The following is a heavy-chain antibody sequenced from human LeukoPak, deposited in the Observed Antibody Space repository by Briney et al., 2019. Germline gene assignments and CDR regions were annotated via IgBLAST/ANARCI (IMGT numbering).Heavy chain of an antibody. CDR3: ARALLWFGEFYFDY. D-gene: IGHD3-10*01. V-gene: IGHV3-53*04. CDR1: GFTVSGNY. J-gene: IGHJ4*02. CDR2: IYSGGST. Sequence: GGSLRLSCAASGFTVSGNYMSWVRQAPGKGLEWVSVIYSGGSTSYADSVKGRFTISRHNSKNTLYLQMNSLRAEDTAVYYCARALLWFGEFYFDYWGQGTLVTVSS.